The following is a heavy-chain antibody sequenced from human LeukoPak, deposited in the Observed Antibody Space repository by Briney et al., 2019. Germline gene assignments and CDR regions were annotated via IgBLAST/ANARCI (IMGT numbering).Heavy chain of an antibody. CDR2: IYYSGST. J-gene: IGHJ6*03. D-gene: IGHD4-23*01. CDR3: ARLTPYYYYYMDV. Sequence: SETLSLTCTVSGGSISSSSYYWGWIRQPPGKGLEWIGSIYYSGSTYYNPALKSRVTISVDTSKNQFSLKLSSVTAADTAVYYCARLTPYYYYYMDVWGKGTTVTVSS. V-gene: IGHV4-39*01. CDR1: GGSISSSSYY.